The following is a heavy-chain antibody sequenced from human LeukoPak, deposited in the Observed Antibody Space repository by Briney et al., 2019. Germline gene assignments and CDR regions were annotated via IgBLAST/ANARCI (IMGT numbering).Heavy chain of an antibody. CDR1: GGTFSSYS. J-gene: IGHJ4*02. CDR3: ARGTPVDTALITFDY. Sequence: GASVKVSCKASGGTFSSYSISWVRQATGQGLEWMGVISPIFGTANCAQEFQVRVTITADESTSTAYMELSSLRSADTAVYSCARGTPVDTALITFDYWGQGTLVTVSS. CDR2: ISPIFGTA. V-gene: IGHV1-69*13. D-gene: IGHD5-18*01.